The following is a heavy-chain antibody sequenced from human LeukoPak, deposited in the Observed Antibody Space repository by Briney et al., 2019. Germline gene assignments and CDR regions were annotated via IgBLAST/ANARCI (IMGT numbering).Heavy chain of an antibody. CDR2: IKQDGSEK. Sequence: GGSLRLSCAASGFTFSSYWMSWVRQAPGKGLEWVANIKQDGSEKYYVDSVKGRFTISRDNAKNSLYLQMNSLRAEDTAVYYCARIGARQRDYNYMAVGGKGTPVTASS. D-gene: IGHD6-6*01. V-gene: IGHV3-7*01. J-gene: IGHJ6*03. CDR3: ARIGARQRDYNYMAV. CDR1: GFTFSSYW.